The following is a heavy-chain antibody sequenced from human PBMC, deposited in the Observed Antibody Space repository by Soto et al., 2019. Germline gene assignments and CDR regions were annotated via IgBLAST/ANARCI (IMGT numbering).Heavy chain of an antibody. Sequence: LSLTCDISGDSVSSNSAAWNWIRQSPSRGLEWLGRTYYRSKWYNEYAVSVKSRITINSDTSKNQFSLQLNSVTPEDTAVYYCARAGTYSSSAIDYWGQGTLVTVSS. CDR1: GDSVSSNSAA. J-gene: IGHJ4*02. CDR2: TYYRSKWYN. CDR3: ARAGTYSSSAIDY. D-gene: IGHD6-6*01. V-gene: IGHV6-1*01.